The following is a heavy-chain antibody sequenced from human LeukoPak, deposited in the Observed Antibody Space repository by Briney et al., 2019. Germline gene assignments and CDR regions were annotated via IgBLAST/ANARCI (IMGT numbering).Heavy chain of an antibody. CDR3: ARAGQVTSSSYAMDV. D-gene: IGHD2-21*02. CDR1: GFTFSGYS. Sequence: GGSLRLSCTAPGFTFSGYSMNWVRQAPGEGLEWVSSISSSSSYIYYADSVKGRFTISRDNAKNSLYLQMISLRAEDTAVYYCARAGQVTSSSYAMDVWGQGTTVTVSS. V-gene: IGHV3-21*01. J-gene: IGHJ6*02. CDR2: ISSSSSYI.